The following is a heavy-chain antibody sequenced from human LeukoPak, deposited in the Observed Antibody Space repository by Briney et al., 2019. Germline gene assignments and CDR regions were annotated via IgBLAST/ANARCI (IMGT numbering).Heavy chain of an antibody. J-gene: IGHJ6*02. CDR2: ISYDGNNK. Sequence: SGGSLRLSCAASGFTFSSYAMHWVRQAPGKGLEWVAVISYDGNNKYYADSVKGRFIISRDNSKNTLYLQMSSLRAEETAIYYCAKDQADCSGSSCSSDAIDVWGQGTTVTVSS. CDR1: GFTFSSYA. V-gene: IGHV3-30*18. D-gene: IGHD2-2*01. CDR3: AKDQADCSGSSCSSDAIDV.